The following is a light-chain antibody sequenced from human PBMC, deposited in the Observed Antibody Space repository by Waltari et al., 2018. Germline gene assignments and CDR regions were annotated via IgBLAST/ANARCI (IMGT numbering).Light chain of an antibody. CDR2: AAS. V-gene: IGKV3-15*01. Sequence: EIVMTQSSATLSVSPGVRATLSCRASQSVSSNLAWYQQHPGQAPRLLIYAASTRATGVPARFRGSGSGTDFTLTISSLQSEDFAVYYCQQYNGWPRTFGQGTKVEI. CDR1: QSVSSN. CDR3: QQYNGWPRT. J-gene: IGKJ1*01.